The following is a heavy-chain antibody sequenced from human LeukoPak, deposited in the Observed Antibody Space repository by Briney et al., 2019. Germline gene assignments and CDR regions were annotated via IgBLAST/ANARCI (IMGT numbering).Heavy chain of an antibody. CDR2: IYHSGST. CDR1: GGSISSGGYS. Sequence: SQTLSLTCAVSGGSISSGGYSWSWIRQPPGKGLEWIGYIYHSGSTYYNPSLKSRVTISVDRSKNQFSLKLSSVTAADTAVYYCARGYSGSYGRFDYWGQGTLVTVSS. CDR3: ARGYSGSYGRFDY. D-gene: IGHD1-26*01. V-gene: IGHV4-30-2*01. J-gene: IGHJ4*02.